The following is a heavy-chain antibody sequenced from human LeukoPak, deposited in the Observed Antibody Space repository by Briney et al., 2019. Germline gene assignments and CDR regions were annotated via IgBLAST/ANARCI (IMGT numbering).Heavy chain of an antibody. Sequence: KPSETLSLTCTVSGGSISSYYWSWIRQPPGKGLEWIGYIYYSGSTNYNPSLKSRVTISVDTSKNQFSLKLSSVTAADTAVYYRAREEVGTPGAFDIWGQGTMVTVSS. V-gene: IGHV4-59*01. CDR1: GGSISSYY. D-gene: IGHD1-14*01. CDR3: AREEVGTPGAFDI. J-gene: IGHJ3*02. CDR2: IYYSGST.